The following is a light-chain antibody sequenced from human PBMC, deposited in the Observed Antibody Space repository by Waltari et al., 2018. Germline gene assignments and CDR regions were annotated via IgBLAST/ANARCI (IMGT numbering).Light chain of an antibody. V-gene: IGKV2-28*01. CDR1: QSLYYNGYNF. J-gene: IGKJ5*01. CDR2: VGS. CDR3: MQARQSPII. Sequence: DIVMIQSPLSLPVTPGEPASISCRSSQSLYYNGYNFLEWYLQKPGQSPHFLSYVGSNRASGVPDRFSGSGSGTDFTLKISRVEAEDAGVYYCMQARQSPIIFGQGTRLEIK.